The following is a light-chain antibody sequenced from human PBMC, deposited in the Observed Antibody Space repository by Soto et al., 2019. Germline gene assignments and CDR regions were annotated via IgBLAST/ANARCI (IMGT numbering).Light chain of an antibody. CDR3: SSRAGSNVV. J-gene: IGLJ2*01. CDR2: EVD. Sequence: QSVLTQPPSASGSPGQSVTISCTGTSSDIGGYNYVSWYQQHPGKAPKLMIYEVDKRPSGVPDRFSGSKSGNTASLTVSGLQAEDESDYYCSSRAGSNVVFGGGTKVTVL. CDR1: SSDIGGYNY. V-gene: IGLV2-8*01.